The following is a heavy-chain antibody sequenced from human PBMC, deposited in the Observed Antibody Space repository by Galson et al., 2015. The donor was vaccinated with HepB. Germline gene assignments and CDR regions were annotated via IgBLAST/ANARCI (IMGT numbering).Heavy chain of an antibody. J-gene: IGHJ6*02. Sequence: SVKVSCKASGGTFSSYAISWVRQAPGQGLEWMGGIIPIFGTANYAQKFQGRVTITADESTSTAYMELSSLRSEDTAVYYCARDLGACYYYSGIDVGGQGTTVTASS. CDR2: IIPIFGTA. CDR3: ARDLGACYYYSGIDV. V-gene: IGHV1-69*13. CDR1: GGTFSSYA.